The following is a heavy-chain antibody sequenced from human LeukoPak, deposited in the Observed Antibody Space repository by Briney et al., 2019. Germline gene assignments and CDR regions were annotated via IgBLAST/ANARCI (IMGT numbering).Heavy chain of an antibody. CDR2: IYYSGST. Sequence: PSETLSLTCTVSGGSISSSSYYWGWIRQPPGKGLEWIGSIYYSGSTNYNPSLKSRVTISVDTSKNQFSLKLSSVTAADTAVYYCAGHPHYYDSSGYHRYYFDYWGQGTLVTVSS. V-gene: IGHV4-39*01. CDR1: GGSISSSSYY. J-gene: IGHJ4*02. CDR3: AGHPHYYDSSGYHRYYFDY. D-gene: IGHD3-22*01.